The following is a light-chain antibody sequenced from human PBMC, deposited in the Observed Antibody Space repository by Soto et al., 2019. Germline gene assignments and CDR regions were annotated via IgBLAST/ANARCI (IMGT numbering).Light chain of an antibody. CDR2: EVT. Sequence: QSVLTQPPSASGSPGQSATISCTGTSSDIGGYNFVSWYQQHPGKAPKLIIYEVTKRPSGVPDRFSGSKSGNTASLTVSGVQTEDEAAYYCSSFAGSNTLVFGGGTKVTVL. V-gene: IGLV2-8*01. J-gene: IGLJ3*02. CDR3: SSFAGSNTLV. CDR1: SSDIGGYNF.